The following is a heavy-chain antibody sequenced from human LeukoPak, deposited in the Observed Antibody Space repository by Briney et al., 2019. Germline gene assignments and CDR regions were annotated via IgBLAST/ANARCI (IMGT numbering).Heavy chain of an antibody. Sequence: GGSRRLSCGASGLTFSNAWMGWVGRGPGKGLRGVGRIKRKTDGGATDCAAPVRGRFTMSRDDSKNTLYLQMNSLKPEDTAVYYCTTDHWELQSPNYYFGYWGQGTLVTVSS. J-gene: IGHJ4*02. CDR3: TTDHWELQSPNYYFGY. CDR1: GLTFSNAW. V-gene: IGHV3-15*01. CDR2: IKRKTDGGAT. D-gene: IGHD1-26*01.